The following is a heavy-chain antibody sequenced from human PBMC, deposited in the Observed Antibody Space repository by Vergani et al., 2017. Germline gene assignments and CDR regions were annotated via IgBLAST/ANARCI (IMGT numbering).Heavy chain of an antibody. J-gene: IGHJ6*02. CDR1: GGTFSSYA. D-gene: IGHD3-10*01. Sequence: QVQLVQSGAEVKKPGSSVKVSCKASGGTFSSYAISWVRQAPGQGLEWMGGIIPIFGTANYAQKFQGRVTITADESTSTAYMELSSLRSDDTAVYYCARERMVRGRDTGPSYYYGMDVWGQGP. V-gene: IGHV1-69*01. CDR3: ARERMVRGRDTGPSYYYGMDV. CDR2: IIPIFGTA.